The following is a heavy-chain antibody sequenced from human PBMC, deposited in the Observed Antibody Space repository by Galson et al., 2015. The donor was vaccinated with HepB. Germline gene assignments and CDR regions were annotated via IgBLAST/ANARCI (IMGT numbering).Heavy chain of an antibody. CDR3: ARGPGGWYVLGTGQIY. CDR2: IHSGGST. V-gene: IGHV3-66*01. D-gene: IGHD6-19*01. J-gene: IGHJ4*02. Sequence: SLRLSCAASGFTVSSNYMSWVRQAPGKGLEWVSVIHSGGSTYYADSVKGRFTISRDNSKNTLYLQMNSLRAEDTAVYYCARGPGGWYVLGTGQIYWGQGALVTVSS. CDR1: GFTVSSNY.